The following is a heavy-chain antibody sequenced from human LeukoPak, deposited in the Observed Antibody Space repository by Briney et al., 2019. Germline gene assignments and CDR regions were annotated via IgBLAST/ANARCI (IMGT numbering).Heavy chain of an antibody. CDR1: GITFSSYG. D-gene: IGHD6-13*01. CDR3: ARDPLSIGIAEP. V-gene: IGHV3-23*01. J-gene: IGHJ6*04. Sequence: GGSLRLSCAASGITFSSYGMSWVRQAPGKGLEWVSSISSTGGTTYYADSVKGRFTISRDNSKNTLYLQMNSLRAEDTAIYYCARDPLSIGIAEPWGKGTTVTVSS. CDR2: ISSTGGTT.